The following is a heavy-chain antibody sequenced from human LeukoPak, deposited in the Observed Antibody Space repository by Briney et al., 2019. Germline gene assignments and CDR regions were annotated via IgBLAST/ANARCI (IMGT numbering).Heavy chain of an antibody. Sequence: SETLSLTCTVSGGSTSSRGYYWGWIRQPPGKGPEWIGSIYYSGSTYYNPSLKSRVIISVDTSRNQFSLKLSSVTAADTAVYYCARRDSGSQPFDFWGQGTLVTVSS. CDR3: ARRDSGSQPFDF. J-gene: IGHJ4*02. V-gene: IGHV4-39*07. D-gene: IGHD1-26*01. CDR1: GGSTSSRGYY. CDR2: IYYSGST.